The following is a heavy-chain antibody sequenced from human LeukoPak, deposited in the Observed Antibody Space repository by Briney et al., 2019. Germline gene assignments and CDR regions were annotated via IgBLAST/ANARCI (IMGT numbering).Heavy chain of an antibody. CDR1: GGSFSGYY. D-gene: IGHD6-6*01. Sequence: PSETLSLTCAVYGGSFSGYYWSWIRQPPGKGLEWIGEINHSGSTNYNPSLKSRVTISVDTSKNQFSLELSSVTAADTAVYYCARGGIAARYYYYYMDVWGKGTTVTVSS. CDR3: ARGGIAARYYYYYMDV. CDR2: INHSGST. J-gene: IGHJ6*03. V-gene: IGHV4-34*01.